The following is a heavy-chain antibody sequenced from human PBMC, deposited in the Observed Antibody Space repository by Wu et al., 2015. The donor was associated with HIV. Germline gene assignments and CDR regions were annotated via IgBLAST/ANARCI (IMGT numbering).Heavy chain of an antibody. D-gene: IGHD5-24*01. V-gene: IGHV1-2*02. CDR2: INSNRGGT. J-gene: IGHJ4*02. CDR1: GYTFTDYY. Sequence: GAEVKKPGASVIISCRASGYTFTDYYIYWVRQAPGQGPEWMGWINSNRGGTKYAQKFQGRVTMSRDTAISTAYMELASLTSDDTAAYYCARLQSLHGLYSNADFWGQGTLVTVSS. CDR3: ARLQSLHGLYSNADF.